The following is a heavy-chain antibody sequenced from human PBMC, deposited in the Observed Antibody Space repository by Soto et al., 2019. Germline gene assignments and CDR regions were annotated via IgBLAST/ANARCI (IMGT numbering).Heavy chain of an antibody. D-gene: IGHD3-9*01. CDR2: SSYTGGTT. Sequence: EVQLLESGGGLVQPGGSLRLSCAASGFTFNSYAMSWVRQAPGKGLEWVSASSYTGGTTYYADSVKGRFTISRDNSKNTLYLQMNNMRAEDTAVYYCAKEYDILTMNGENFDYWGQGTLVTVS. V-gene: IGHV3-23*01. CDR3: AKEYDILTMNGENFDY. J-gene: IGHJ4*02. CDR1: GFTFNSYA.